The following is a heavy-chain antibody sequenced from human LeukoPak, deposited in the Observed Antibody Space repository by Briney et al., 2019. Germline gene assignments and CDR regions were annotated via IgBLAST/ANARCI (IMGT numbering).Heavy chain of an antibody. D-gene: IGHD6-13*01. CDR3: ATDQPSLIAAAGTPLDY. CDR2: FDPEDGET. J-gene: IGHJ4*02. V-gene: IGHV1-24*01. Sequence: ASVKVSCKVSGYTLTELSMHWVRQAPGKGLEWMGGFDPEDGETIYAQKFQGRVTMTEDTSTDTAYMEQSSLRSEDTAVYYCATDQPSLIAAAGTPLDYWGQGTLVTVSS. CDR1: GYTLTELS.